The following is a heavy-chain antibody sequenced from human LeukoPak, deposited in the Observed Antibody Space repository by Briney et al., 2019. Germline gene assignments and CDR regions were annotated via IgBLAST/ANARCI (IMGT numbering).Heavy chain of an antibody. CDR3: ARHAVGAANNWFDP. Sequence: SETLSLTCTVSGGSITNYYWRWIRQPPGKGLEWIGYIYTSGSTNYNPSLKSRVTISVDTSKNQFSLKLSSVTAADTAVYYCARHAVGAANNWFDPWGQGTLVTVSS. CDR1: GGSITNYY. CDR2: IYTSGST. J-gene: IGHJ5*02. V-gene: IGHV4-4*09. D-gene: IGHD1-26*01.